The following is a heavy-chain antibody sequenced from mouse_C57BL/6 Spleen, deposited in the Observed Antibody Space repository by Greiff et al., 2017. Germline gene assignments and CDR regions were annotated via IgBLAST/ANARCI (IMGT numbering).Heavy chain of an antibody. CDR3: TRGYGSSYDWYFDV. CDR2: IYPGNSDN. D-gene: IGHD1-1*01. Sequence: EVQLQQSGTVLARPGASVKMSCKTSGYTFTSYWMHWVKQRPGQGLEWIGAIYPGNSDNSYNQKFKGKAKLTAVTSASTAYMELSSLTNEDSAVYYCTRGYGSSYDWYFDVWGTGTTVTVSS. V-gene: IGHV1-5*01. CDR1: GYTFTSYW. J-gene: IGHJ1*03.